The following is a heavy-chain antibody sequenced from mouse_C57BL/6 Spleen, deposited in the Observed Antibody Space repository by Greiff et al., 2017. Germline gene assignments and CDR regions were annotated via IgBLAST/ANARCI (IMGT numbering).Heavy chain of an antibody. CDR2: INPNNGGT. J-gene: IGHJ2*01. Sequence: VQLQLSGPELAKPGASVKIFCKASGYTFTDYYMNWVKQSYGKSLEWFGDINPNNGGTSYNQKFKGKATLTVDKSSSTAYVELRSLTSEDSAVYYCARGWAGVFDYWGQGTTLTVSS. V-gene: IGHV1-26*01. CDR3: ARGWAGVFDY. D-gene: IGHD3-3*01. CDR1: GYTFTDYY.